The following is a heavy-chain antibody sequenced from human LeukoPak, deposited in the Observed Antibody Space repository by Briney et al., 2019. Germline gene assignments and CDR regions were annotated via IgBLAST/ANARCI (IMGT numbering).Heavy chain of an antibody. CDR1: GFTFSSYW. Sequence: GGSLRLSCAASGFTFSSYWMHWVRQAPGKGLVWVSRINSDGSSTSCADSVKGRFTISRDNAKNTLYLQMNSLRAEDTAVYYCARAYCGGDCYFYWGQGTLVTVSS. V-gene: IGHV3-74*01. D-gene: IGHD2-21*02. J-gene: IGHJ4*02. CDR3: ARAYCGGDCYFY. CDR2: INSDGSST.